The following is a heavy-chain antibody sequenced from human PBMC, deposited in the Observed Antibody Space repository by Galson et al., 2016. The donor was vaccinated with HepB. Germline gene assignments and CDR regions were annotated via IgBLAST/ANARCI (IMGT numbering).Heavy chain of an antibody. V-gene: IGHV3-53*01. J-gene: IGHJ6*02. Sequence: SLRLSCAASGFIVSNHYLNWVRQALGEGMEWLSVSSGAGSTYYPESVRGRFTISRDNSKNSVFLQMNNLRAEDTAVYYCARDPGFRNGMNVWGQGTTVTVSS. CDR3: ARDPGFRNGMNV. CDR2: SSGAGST. CDR1: GFIVSNHY.